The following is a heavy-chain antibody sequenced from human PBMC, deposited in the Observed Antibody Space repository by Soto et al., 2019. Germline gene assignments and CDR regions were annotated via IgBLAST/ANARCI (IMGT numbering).Heavy chain of an antibody. CDR2: INPNSGDT. CDR3: ARGKLERLESVDY. CDR1: GYTFTGQY. J-gene: IGHJ4*02. Sequence: QVQLVQSGAEVKKPGASVKVSCKASGYTFTGQYIHWVRQAPGQGLERMGWINPNSGDTKNAQKFQGWVAMTRDTSSSTAYRELSRLTSDDTAVYYCARGKLERLESVDYWGQGTLVTVSS. D-gene: IGHD1-1*01. V-gene: IGHV1-2*04.